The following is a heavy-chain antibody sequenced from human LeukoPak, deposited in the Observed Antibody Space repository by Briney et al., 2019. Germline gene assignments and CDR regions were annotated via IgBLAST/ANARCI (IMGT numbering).Heavy chain of an antibody. J-gene: IGHJ4*02. D-gene: IGHD6-13*01. Sequence: GGSLRLSCAASGFTFSSYGMHWVRQAPGKGLEWVAVISYDGSNKYYADSVKGRFTISRDNSKNTLYLQMNGLRAEDTAVYYCAKVFRLGLYSSSYFDYWGQGTLVTVSS. CDR2: ISYDGSNK. V-gene: IGHV3-30*18. CDR3: AKVFRLGLYSSSYFDY. CDR1: GFTFSSYG.